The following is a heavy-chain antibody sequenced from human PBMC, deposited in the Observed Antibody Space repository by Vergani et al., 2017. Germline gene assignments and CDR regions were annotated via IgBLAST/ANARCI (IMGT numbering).Heavy chain of an antibody. V-gene: IGHV3-7*01. CDR3: ARDGYSSSWYPNYYYYGMDV. J-gene: IGHJ6*02. D-gene: IGHD6-13*01. Sequence: EVQLVESGGGLVQPGGSLRLSCAASGFTFSSYWMSWVRQAPGKGLEWVANIKQDGSEKYYVDSVKGRFTISRDNAKNSLYLQMNSLRAEDTAVYYCARDGYSSSWYPNYYYYGMDVWGQGTTVTVSS. CDR1: GFTFSSYW. CDR2: IKQDGSEK.